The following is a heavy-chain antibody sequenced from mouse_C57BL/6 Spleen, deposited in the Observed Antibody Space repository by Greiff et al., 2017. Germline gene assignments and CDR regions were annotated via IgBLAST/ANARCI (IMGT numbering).Heavy chain of an antibody. CDR1: GFNIKDYY. Sequence: VQLQQSGAEFVKPGASVKLSCTASGFNIKDYYMHWVKQRTEQGLEWIGRIDPEDGETTYASKFQGKATITTDTSSNTAYLQLSSLKAKDTDVYYCARHYGSSLLDYWGQGTTLTVSS. CDR3: ARHYGSSLLDY. J-gene: IGHJ2*01. V-gene: IGHV14-2*01. CDR2: IDPEDGET. D-gene: IGHD1-1*01.